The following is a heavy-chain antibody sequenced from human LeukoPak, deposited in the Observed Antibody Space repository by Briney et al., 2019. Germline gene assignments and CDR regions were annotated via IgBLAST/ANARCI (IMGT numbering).Heavy chain of an antibody. J-gene: IGHJ4*02. D-gene: IGHD3-10*01. Sequence: GGSLRLSCAASGFTFDDYSMNWVRQAPGKGLEWVSSISSSSSYIYYADSVKGRFTISRDNAKNSLYLQMNSLRAEDTAVYYCARSLLWFGESYFDYWGQGTLVTVSS. CDR3: ARSLLWFGESYFDY. CDR2: ISSSSSYI. CDR1: GFTFDDYS. V-gene: IGHV3-21*01.